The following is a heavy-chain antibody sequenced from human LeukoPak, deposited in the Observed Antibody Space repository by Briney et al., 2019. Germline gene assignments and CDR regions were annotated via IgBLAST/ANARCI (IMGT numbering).Heavy chain of an antibody. D-gene: IGHD3-10*01. CDR3: AGGRLTITMVRGVKNNWFDP. J-gene: IGHJ5*02. CDR2: IYYTGST. V-gene: IGHV4-39*07. Sequence: PSETLSLTCTVPGGSISRSSYYWGWIRQPPGKGLEWIGSIYYTGSTYYNPSLKSRVTISVDTSKNQFSLKLSSVTAADTAVYYCAGGRLTITMVRGVKNNWFDPWGQGTLVTVSS. CDR1: GGSISRSSYY.